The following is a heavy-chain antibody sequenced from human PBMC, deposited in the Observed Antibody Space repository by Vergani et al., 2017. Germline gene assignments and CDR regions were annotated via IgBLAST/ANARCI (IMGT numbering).Heavy chain of an antibody. D-gene: IGHD3-10*01. V-gene: IGHV2-5*02. J-gene: IGHJ3*02. Sequence: QITLKESGPTLVKPTQTLTLTCTFSGFSLSTSGVGVGWIRQPPGKALEWLALIYWDDDKRYSPSLKSRLTITKDTSKNQVVLTMTNMDPVDTATYYCAHSQKTMGRGVIGYDAFDIWGQGTMVTVSS. CDR1: GFSLSTSGVG. CDR3: AHSQKTMGRGVIGYDAFDI. CDR2: IYWDDDK.